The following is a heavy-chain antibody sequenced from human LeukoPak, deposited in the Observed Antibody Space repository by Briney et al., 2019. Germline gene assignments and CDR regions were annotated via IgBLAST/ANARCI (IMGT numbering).Heavy chain of an antibody. D-gene: IGHD5-18*01. J-gene: IGHJ4*02. CDR2: IYPGDSYI. V-gene: IGHV5-51*01. CDR1: GYNFTSYW. CDR3: ARLDEDTGASTYFVS. Sequence: GESLQISWKCFGYNFTSYWIGGVRQMHGKGREWMGIIYPGDSYIRYTPSFQGQVTVSADKSSSTAYMQWSSLRASDTAIYCRARLDEDTGASTYFVSWGQRTPVTVSS.